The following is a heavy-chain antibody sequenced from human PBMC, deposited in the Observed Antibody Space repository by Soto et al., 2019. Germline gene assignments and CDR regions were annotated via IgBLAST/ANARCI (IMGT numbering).Heavy chain of an antibody. CDR2: IYYSGST. CDR3: ARGDENNCHYLFAY. V-gene: IGHV4-39*01. J-gene: IGHJ4*02. CDR1: GGSISSSSYY. Sequence: SETLSLSCTVSGGSISSSSYYWGWIRQPPGKGLEWIGSIYYSGSTYYNPSLKSRVTISVDTSKNPFSLKLSSVTAADTAVYYCARGDENNCHYLFAYWGQGTLVTVSS. D-gene: IGHD1-7*01.